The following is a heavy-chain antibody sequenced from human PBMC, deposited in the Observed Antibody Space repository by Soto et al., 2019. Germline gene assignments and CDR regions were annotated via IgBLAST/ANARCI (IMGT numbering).Heavy chain of an antibody. J-gene: IGHJ4*02. Sequence: EVQLVESGGGLVQPGGSLRLSCAASGFTFSSYEMNWVRQAPGKGLEWVSYISSSGRTIYYADSVKGRFTISRDNAKNSLHLPRNCLSAAATAVYYWARSGYNWDDGARGYFDYWGQGPLVTVSA. CDR3: ARSGYNWDDGARGYFDY. D-gene: IGHD1-1*01. CDR1: GFTFSSYE. CDR2: ISSSGRTI. V-gene: IGHV3-48*03.